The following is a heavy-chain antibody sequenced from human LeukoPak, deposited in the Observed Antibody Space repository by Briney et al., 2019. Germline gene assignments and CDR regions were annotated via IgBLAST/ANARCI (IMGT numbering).Heavy chain of an antibody. CDR1: GGSFSGYY. V-gene: IGHV4-34*01. J-gene: IGHJ4*02. CDR3: ARAPGYYDSSGYNGYYFDY. D-gene: IGHD3-22*01. Sequence: SETLSLTCAVYGGSFSGYYWSWIRQPPGKGLEWIGEINHSGSTNYNPSLKSRVTISVDTSKNQFSLKLSSVTAADTAVYYCARAPGYYDSSGYNGYYFDYWGQGTLVTVSS. CDR2: INHSGST.